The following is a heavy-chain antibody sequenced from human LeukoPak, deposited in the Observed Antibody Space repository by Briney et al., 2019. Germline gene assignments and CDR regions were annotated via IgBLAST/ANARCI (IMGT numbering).Heavy chain of an antibody. D-gene: IGHD3-10*01. CDR3: ARDHRVPAADVLLWFGELVSGMDV. CDR1: GYTFTSYG. Sequence: ASVKVSCKASGYTFTSYGISWVRQAPGQGPEWLGWVSAKNGNTNYAQMVQGRGTMTTDTATGTAYTELRRLRSDETAVYYCARDHRVPAADVLLWFGELVSGMDVWGQGTTVTVSS. CDR2: VSAKNGNT. J-gene: IGHJ6*02. V-gene: IGHV1-18*01.